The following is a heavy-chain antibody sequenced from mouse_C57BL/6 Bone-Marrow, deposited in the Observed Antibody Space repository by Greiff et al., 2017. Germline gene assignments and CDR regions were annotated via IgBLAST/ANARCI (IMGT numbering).Heavy chain of an antibody. Sequence: QVQLQQPGAELVRPGTSVKLSCKASGYTFTSYWMHWVKQRPGQGLEWIGVIDPSDSYTNYNQKFKGKATLTVDTSSSTAYMQLSSLTSEDSAVYYCSTGTDWFAYWGQGTLVTVSA. CDR1: GYTFTSYW. J-gene: IGHJ3*01. V-gene: IGHV1-59*01. CDR2: IDPSDSYT. D-gene: IGHD4-1*01. CDR3: STGTDWFAY.